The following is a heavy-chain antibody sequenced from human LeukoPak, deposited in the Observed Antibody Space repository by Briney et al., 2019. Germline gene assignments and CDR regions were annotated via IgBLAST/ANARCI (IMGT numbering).Heavy chain of an antibody. J-gene: IGHJ4*02. CDR2: ITGGGSGI. V-gene: IGHV3-23*01. CDR3: AKWGDYDVLTGYYVSDY. Sequence: GASLRLSCAASGFTFSNYAMSWVRQAPGKGLEWVSAITGGGSGIYYADSMKSRFTISRDSYKNTLYLQINCLRAEDTAVYYCAKWGDYDVLTGYYVSDYWGQGTLVTVSS. CDR1: GFTFSNYA. D-gene: IGHD3-9*01.